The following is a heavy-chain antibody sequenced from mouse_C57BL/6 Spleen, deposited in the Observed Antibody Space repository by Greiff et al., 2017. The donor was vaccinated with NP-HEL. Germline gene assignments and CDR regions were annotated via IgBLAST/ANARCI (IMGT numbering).Heavy chain of an antibody. J-gene: IGHJ3*01. CDR2: IYPSDSET. CDR3: ARSLGDYDAWFAY. V-gene: IGHV1-61*01. D-gene: IGHD2-4*01. Sequence: QVQLQQPGAELVRPGSSVKLSCKASGYTFTSYWMDWVKQRPGQGLEWIGNIYPSDSETHYNQKFKDKATLTVDKSSSTAYMQLSSLTYEDSAVYYCARSLGDYDAWFAYWGQGTLVTVSA. CDR1: GYTFTSYW.